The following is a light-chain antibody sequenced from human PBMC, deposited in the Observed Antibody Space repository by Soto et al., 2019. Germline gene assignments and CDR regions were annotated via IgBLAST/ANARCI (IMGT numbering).Light chain of an antibody. CDR3: QSYDSSLSGYV. J-gene: IGLJ1*01. CDR1: SNNVGVYNF. V-gene: IGLV2-11*01. CDR2: DVI. Sequence: QSALTQPRSVSGSPGQSVTISCTGTSNNVGVYNFVSWYQQHPGRAPKLMIYDVIKRPSGVPDRFSASKSGNTASLTITGLQAEDEADYYCQSYDSSLSGYVFGTGTKVTVL.